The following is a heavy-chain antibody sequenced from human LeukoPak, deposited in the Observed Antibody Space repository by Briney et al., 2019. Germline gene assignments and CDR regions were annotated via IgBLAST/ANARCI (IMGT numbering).Heavy chain of an antibody. CDR1: GFTFSNAW. J-gene: IGHJ4*02. Sequence: GGSLRLSCAASGFTFSNAWMSWVRQAPGKGLEWVSAISGSGGSTYYADSVKGRLTISRDNSKNTLYLQMNSLRAEDTAVYYCALGSGSYWGQGTLVTVSS. D-gene: IGHD3-10*01. V-gene: IGHV3-23*01. CDR3: ALGSGSY. CDR2: ISGSGGST.